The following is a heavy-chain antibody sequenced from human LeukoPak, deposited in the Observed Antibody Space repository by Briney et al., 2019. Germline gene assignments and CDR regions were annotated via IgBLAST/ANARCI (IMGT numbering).Heavy chain of an antibody. V-gene: IGHV3-33*01. CDR2: IWYDGSNK. J-gene: IGHJ6*02. CDR1: GFTFSSYG. CDR3: ARDRMIQARYYYYGMDV. D-gene: IGHD3-22*01. Sequence: GGSLRLSCAASGFTFSSYGMHWVRQAPGKGLEWVAVIWYDGSNKYYVDSVKGRFTISRDNSKNTLYLQMNSLRAEDTAVYYCARDRMIQARYYYYGMDVWGQGTTVTVSS.